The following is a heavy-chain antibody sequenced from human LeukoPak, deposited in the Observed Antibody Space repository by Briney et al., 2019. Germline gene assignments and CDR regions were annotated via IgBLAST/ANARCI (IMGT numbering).Heavy chain of an antibody. CDR3: ASPGIALYDAFDI. CDR2: IYPGDSDT. D-gene: IGHD6-13*01. Sequence: GESLKISCKGSGYSFTSYWIGWVRQLPGKGLEWMGIIYPGDSDTRYSPSFQGQVTISADKSISTAYLQWSSLKASDTAMYYCASPGIALYDAFDIWGQGTMVTVSS. J-gene: IGHJ3*02. CDR1: GYSFTSYW. V-gene: IGHV5-51*01.